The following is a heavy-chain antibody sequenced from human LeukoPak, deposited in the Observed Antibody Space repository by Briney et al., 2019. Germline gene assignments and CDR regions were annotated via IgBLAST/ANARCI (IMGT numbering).Heavy chain of an antibody. Sequence: GGSLRLSCAASGFTFTRYSMNWVRQAPGKGLEWVSSISSSGSYIFYAQSVEGRFIISRDNAKNSHYLQMNSLRVDDTAVYFCARGTYRSSSPSIGMPYYLDYWGQGILVTVSS. D-gene: IGHD6-6*01. J-gene: IGHJ4*02. CDR1: GFTFTRYS. CDR2: ISSSGSYI. V-gene: IGHV3-21*01. CDR3: ARGTYRSSSPSIGMPYYLDY.